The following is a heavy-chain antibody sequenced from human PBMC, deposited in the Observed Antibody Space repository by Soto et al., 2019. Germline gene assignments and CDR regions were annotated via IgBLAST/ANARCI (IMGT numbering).Heavy chain of an antibody. V-gene: IGHV3-48*03. D-gene: IGHD6-13*01. J-gene: IGHJ3*02. Sequence: GGSLRLSCAASGFTFSSYEMNWVRQAPGKGLEWVSYISSSGSTIYYADSVKGRFTISRDNAKNSLYLQMNSLRAEDTAVYYCASQTGRTEAAGKRGAFDIWGQGTMVTVSS. CDR2: ISSSGSTI. CDR3: ASQTGRTEAAGKRGAFDI. CDR1: GFTFSSYE.